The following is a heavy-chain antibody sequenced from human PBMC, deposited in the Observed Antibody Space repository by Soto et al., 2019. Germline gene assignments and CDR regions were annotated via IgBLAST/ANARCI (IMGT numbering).Heavy chain of an antibody. Sequence: SETLSLTCAISGAPITWGDYSWNWIRQPPGKGLEWIGYIFHGGSTFYNPSFQSRLTLSIDRSKNQFSLKLASMTAADTAVYYCARGGGYDPFDCWGQGTQVTVSS. V-gene: IGHV4-30-2*01. J-gene: IGHJ4*02. CDR1: GAPITWGDYS. CDR3: ARGGGYDPFDC. CDR2: IFHGGST. D-gene: IGHD5-12*01.